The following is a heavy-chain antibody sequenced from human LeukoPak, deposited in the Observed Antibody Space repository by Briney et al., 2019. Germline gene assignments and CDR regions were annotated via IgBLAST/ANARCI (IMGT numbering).Heavy chain of an antibody. CDR1: GYTFTSYY. D-gene: IGHD2-2*01. V-gene: IGHV1-46*01. Sequence: ASVKVSCEASGYTFTSYYMHWVRQAPGQGLEWMGIINPSGGSTSYAQKFQGRVTMTRDMSTSTVYMELSSLRSEDTAVYYCARYRSSTSCYDYWGQGTLVTVSS. CDR2: INPSGGST. J-gene: IGHJ4*02. CDR3: ARYRSSTSCYDY.